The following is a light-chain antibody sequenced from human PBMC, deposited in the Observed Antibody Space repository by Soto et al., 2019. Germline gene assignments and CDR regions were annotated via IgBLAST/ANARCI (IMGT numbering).Light chain of an antibody. V-gene: IGKV4-1*01. CDR1: QSVLHSSNNKNY. CDR2: WAS. CDR3: QPDHSPPPYT. J-gene: IGKJ2*01. Sequence: DIVMTQSPDSLAVSLGERATINCKSSQSVLHSSNNKNYLAWYQQTPGQPPKLLIYWASTRESGVPDRFSGSWSGTDFTLTIRSLQAEDVAVYYCQPDHSPPPYTCGQGTMLEIK.